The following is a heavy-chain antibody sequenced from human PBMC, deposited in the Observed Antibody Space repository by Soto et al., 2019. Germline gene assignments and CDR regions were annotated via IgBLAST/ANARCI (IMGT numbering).Heavy chain of an antibody. J-gene: IGHJ6*02. Sequence: PSETLSLTCTVSGGSVSSGSYYWSWIRQPPGKGLEWIGYIYYSGSTNYNPSLKSRVTISVDTSKNQFSLKLSSVTAADTAVYYCARDRVRDYDFWSGYYTSEDYYYGMDVWGQGTTVTRLL. D-gene: IGHD3-3*01. V-gene: IGHV4-61*01. CDR2: IYYSGST. CDR1: GGSVSSGSYY. CDR3: ARDRVRDYDFWSGYYTSEDYYYGMDV.